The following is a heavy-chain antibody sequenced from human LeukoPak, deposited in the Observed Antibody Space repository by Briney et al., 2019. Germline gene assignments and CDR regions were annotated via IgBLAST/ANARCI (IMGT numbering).Heavy chain of an antibody. D-gene: IGHD1-26*01. Sequence: GGSLRLSCAASGFTFSDYYMSWIRQAPGKGLEWVSHISSSDSTIYYADSVKGRFTISRDNAKNSLYLQMNSLRAEDTAVYYCARDRVVGAEKYFDYWGQGTLVTVSS. CDR3: ARDRVVGAEKYFDY. V-gene: IGHV3-11*04. CDR2: ISSSDSTI. J-gene: IGHJ4*02. CDR1: GFTFSDYY.